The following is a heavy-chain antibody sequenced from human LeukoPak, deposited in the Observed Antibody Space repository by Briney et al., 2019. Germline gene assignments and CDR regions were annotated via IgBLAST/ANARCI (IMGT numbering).Heavy chain of an antibody. CDR3: ARERVELRD. V-gene: IGHV3-7*01. CDR1: GGSFSGFY. D-gene: IGHD1-26*01. CDR2: IKQDGSEK. Sequence: ETLSLTCAVYGGSFSGFYWSWVRQAPGKGLEWVANIKQDGSEKYYVDSVKGRFTISRDNAKNSLYLQMNSLRAEDTAVYYCARERVELRDWGQGTLVTVSS. J-gene: IGHJ4*02.